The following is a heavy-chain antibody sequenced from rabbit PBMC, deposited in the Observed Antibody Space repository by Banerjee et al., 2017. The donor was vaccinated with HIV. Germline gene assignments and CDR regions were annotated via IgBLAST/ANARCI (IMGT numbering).Heavy chain of an antibody. V-gene: IGHV1S43*01. J-gene: IGHJ4*01. CDR2: IWTDSG. CDR3: ANSGSGYEWSFGL. D-gene: IGHD1-1*01. CDR1: GIDFSRHYW. Sequence: QQQLVESGGGLVKPGASLTLTCKASGIDFSRHYWICWVRQAPGKGLEWIGCIWTDSGSWAKGRFTITKTSSTTVTLQMTSLTVTDTATYFCANSGSGYEWSFGLWGPGTLVTVS.